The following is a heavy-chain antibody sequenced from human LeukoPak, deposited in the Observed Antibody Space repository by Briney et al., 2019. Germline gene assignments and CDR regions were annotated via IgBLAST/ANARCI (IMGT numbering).Heavy chain of an antibody. Sequence: GASVKVSCKASGYTFTSYYMHWVRQAPGQGLEWMGIINPSGGSTSYAQKFQGRVTMTRDTSTSTVYMELSSLRSEDTAVYYCARKKGDGSGTTPYYYYYYGMDVWGQGTTVTVSS. CDR1: GYTFTSYY. CDR3: ARKKGDGSGTTPYYYYYYGMDV. D-gene: IGHD3-10*01. V-gene: IGHV1-46*01. CDR2: INPSGGST. J-gene: IGHJ6*02.